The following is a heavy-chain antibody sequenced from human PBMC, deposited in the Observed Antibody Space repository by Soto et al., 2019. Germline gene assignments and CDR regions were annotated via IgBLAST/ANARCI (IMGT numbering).Heavy chain of an antibody. V-gene: IGHV1-2*02. CDR3: ARWETWLANFGY. J-gene: IGHJ4*02. CDR1: GYTFTGYY. CDR2: INPNSGDT. Sequence: QVQLVQSGAEVKKPGASVKVSCKTSGYTFTGYYIHWIRQAPGQGLEWMGWINPNSGDTNYSQDFQGRVTRTSDTSFTTGEVELTGLRSEDTAVYSCARWETWLANFGYWGQGTLVAVS. D-gene: IGHD6-19*01.